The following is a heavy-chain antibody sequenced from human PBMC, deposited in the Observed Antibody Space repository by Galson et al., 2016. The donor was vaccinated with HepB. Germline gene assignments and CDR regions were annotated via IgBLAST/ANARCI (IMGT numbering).Heavy chain of an antibody. V-gene: IGHV5-10-1*01. Sequence: QSGAEVKKPGESVKISCEASGYTFIKYWIAWVRQIPGKRLVYVGRIDTRDSWSSYNPSFQAHVTFSIDKSISTVFLQWSSLEAADTAIYYCTRLFGDPTPDHYYMDVWGKGTTVTVSS. CDR1: GYTFIKYW. D-gene: IGHD3-3*01. CDR3: TRLFGDPTPDHYYMDV. J-gene: IGHJ6*03. CDR2: IDTRDSWS.